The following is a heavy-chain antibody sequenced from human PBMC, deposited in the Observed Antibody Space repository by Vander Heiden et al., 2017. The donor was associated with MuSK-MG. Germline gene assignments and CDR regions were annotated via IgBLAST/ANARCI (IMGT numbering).Heavy chain of an antibody. CDR3: ARGPTSGFWSGYSYYFDY. D-gene: IGHD3-3*01. Sequence: EVQLVESGGGLVKPGGSLRLSCAASGFSFSTYSMSWVRQAPGKGLEWVSSISSRNTYIYYADSVKGRVTISRDNANDSLFLQMNSLRAEDTAVYYCARGPTSGFWSGYSYYFDYWGQGTLVTVSS. J-gene: IGHJ4*02. CDR2: ISSRNTYI. CDR1: GFSFSTYS. V-gene: IGHV3-21*01.